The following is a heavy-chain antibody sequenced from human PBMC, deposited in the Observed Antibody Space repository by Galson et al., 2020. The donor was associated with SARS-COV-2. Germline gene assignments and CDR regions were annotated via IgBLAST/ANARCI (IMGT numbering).Heavy chain of an antibody. CDR2: IGRSGSPI. CDR1: GFTFSDYY. V-gene: IGHV3-11*01. Sequence: GGSLRLSCAASGFTFSDYYMSWVRQAPGKGLEWLSYIGRSGSPIYYADSVKGRFTLYRDNAKNSLYLQMNSLRAEDTAVYYCARDPAPGRMDVWGQGNTVIVSS. CDR3: ARDPAPGRMDV. J-gene: IGHJ6*02.